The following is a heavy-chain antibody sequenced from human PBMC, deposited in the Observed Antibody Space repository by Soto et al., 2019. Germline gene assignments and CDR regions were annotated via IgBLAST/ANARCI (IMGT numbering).Heavy chain of an antibody. Sequence: SVKVSCKASGDTFSSYAISWVRQAPGQGLEWMGGIIPIFGTANYAQKFQGRVTITADESTSTAYMELSSLRSEDTAVYYCARLEIYCTNGVCYGYGMDVWGQGTTVTVSS. J-gene: IGHJ6*02. CDR3: ARLEIYCTNGVCYGYGMDV. CDR2: IIPIFGTA. D-gene: IGHD2-8*01. CDR1: GDTFSSYA. V-gene: IGHV1-69*13.